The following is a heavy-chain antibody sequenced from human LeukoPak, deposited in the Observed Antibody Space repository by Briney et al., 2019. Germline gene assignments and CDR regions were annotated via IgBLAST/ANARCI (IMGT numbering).Heavy chain of an antibody. V-gene: IGHV3-33*06. J-gene: IGHJ5*02. CDR1: GFTFSDYG. CDR2: IWDVGANK. D-gene: IGHD1-26*01. Sequence: GSSLRLSCAASGFTFSDYGIRWVRQAPGKGLEWVAVIWDVGANKYYADSVKGRFTISRDNSKSTLYLQNNSLRAESTAVYYCAKDRGSYSTTADAWGQATLVTASS. CDR3: AKDRGSYSTTADA.